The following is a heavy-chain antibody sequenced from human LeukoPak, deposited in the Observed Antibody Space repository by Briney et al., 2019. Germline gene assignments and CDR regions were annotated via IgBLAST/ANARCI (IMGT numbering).Heavy chain of an antibody. CDR2: ISGSGSST. CDR1: GFVFSTYA. Sequence: PGGSLRLSCAASGFVFSTYAMSWVRQAPGKGLEWVSTISGSGSSTYYADSVKGRFTISRDNSKNTLSLQMNSLRAEDTAVYYCAKASFDYWGQGTLVTVSS. J-gene: IGHJ4*02. CDR3: AKASFDY. V-gene: IGHV3-23*01.